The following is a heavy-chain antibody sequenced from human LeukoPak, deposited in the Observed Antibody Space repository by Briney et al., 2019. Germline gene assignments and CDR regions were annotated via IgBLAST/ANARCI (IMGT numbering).Heavy chain of an antibody. CDR2: IIPVFGTA. V-gene: IGHV1-69*01. Sequence: ASVKVSCKASGGTFRSSAIYWVRQAPGQGLEWMGVIIPVFGTANYAQKFQGRLTITADESTTTAYMEMNSLRSEDTAVYYCARDVYGGPGGVDYWGQGTLVTVSS. J-gene: IGHJ4*02. CDR1: GGTFRSSA. CDR3: ARDVYGGPGGVDY. D-gene: IGHD4-23*01.